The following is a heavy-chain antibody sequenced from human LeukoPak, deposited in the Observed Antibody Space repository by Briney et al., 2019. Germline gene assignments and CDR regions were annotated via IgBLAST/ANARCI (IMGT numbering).Heavy chain of an antibody. CDR2: MSGSAGST. Sequence: PGGSLRLSCAASGFTFSTYGMSWVRQAPGKGLEWVSAMSGSAGSTYYADAVKGRFTISRDNSKNTLYVQMNSLRAEDTAVYYCAKGAAARPYVYFYYWGPGILVTVSS. CDR1: GFTFSTYG. D-gene: IGHD6-6*01. J-gene: IGHJ4*02. V-gene: IGHV3-23*01. CDR3: AKGAAARPYVYFYY.